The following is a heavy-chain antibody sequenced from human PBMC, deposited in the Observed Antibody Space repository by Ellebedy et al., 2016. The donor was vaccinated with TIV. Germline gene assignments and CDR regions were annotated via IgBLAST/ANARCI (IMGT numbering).Heavy chain of an antibody. V-gene: IGHV3-23*01. Sequence: GGSLRLSXAASGFTFNNYAMNWVRQAPGKGLEWVSTISGRDGSTYYADSVKGRFTISRDNSKNTLFLHMDSLRAEDTAIYYCAKPRGDWSPNTALDVWGQGTMVTVSS. D-gene: IGHD3-9*01. CDR3: AKPRGDWSPNTALDV. CDR1: GFTFNNYA. J-gene: IGHJ3*01. CDR2: ISGRDGST.